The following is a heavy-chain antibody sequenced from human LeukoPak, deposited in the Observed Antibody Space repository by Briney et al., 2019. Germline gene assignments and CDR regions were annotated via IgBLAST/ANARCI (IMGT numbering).Heavy chain of an antibody. J-gene: IGHJ3*02. D-gene: IGHD3-16*01. CDR1: GYTFTSYG. Sequence: ASVKVSCKASGYTFTSYGISWVRQAPGQGLEWMGWINPNSGGTNYAQKFQGRVTMTRDTSISTAYMELSRLRTDDTAVYFCARDGFGPDIWGQGTMVTVSS. V-gene: IGHV1-2*02. CDR3: ARDGFGPDI. CDR2: INPNSGGT.